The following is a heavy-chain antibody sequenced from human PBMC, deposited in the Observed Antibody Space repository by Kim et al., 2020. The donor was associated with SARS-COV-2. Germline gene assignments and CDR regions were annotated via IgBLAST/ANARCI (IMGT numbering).Heavy chain of an antibody. V-gene: IGHV1-69*04. Sequence: SVKVSCKASGGTFSSYAISWVRQAPGQGLEWMGRIIPILGIANYAQKFQGRVTITADKSTSTAYMELSSLRSEDTAVYYCARDQPRDCSSTSCYVRGRENMDVWGKGTTVTVSS. CDR1: GGTFSSYA. CDR2: IIPILGIA. D-gene: IGHD2-2*01. J-gene: IGHJ6*03. CDR3: ARDQPRDCSSTSCYVRGRENMDV.